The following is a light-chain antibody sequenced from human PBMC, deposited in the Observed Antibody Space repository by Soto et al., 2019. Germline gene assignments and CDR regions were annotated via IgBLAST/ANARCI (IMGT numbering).Light chain of an antibody. V-gene: IGKV1-12*01. CDR3: QQANSFPLT. CDR1: QGIGSW. CDR2: GAS. J-gene: IGKJ4*01. Sequence: DIQMTQSPSSVSASVGGRVTITCRASQGIGSWLAWYQHKPGDAPKLLISGASGLQSGVPSRFSGSGSGTEFTLSISDLQPEDFVNYYCQQANSFPLTFGGGTKVEVK.